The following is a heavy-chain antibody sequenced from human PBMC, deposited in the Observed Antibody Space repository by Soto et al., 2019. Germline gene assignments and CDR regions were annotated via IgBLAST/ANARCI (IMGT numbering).Heavy chain of an antibody. V-gene: IGHV3-23*01. CDR1: GFTFSSYA. J-gene: IGHJ4*02. CDR3: ARDRERDAWYEDY. D-gene: IGHD6-13*01. CDR2: ISGRDGST. Sequence: EVQLLESGGGLVQPGGSLRLSCVASGFTFSSYAMNWVRQAPGKGLEWVSVISGRDGSTYYADSVKGRFTISRDNSKNTLFLQMNSLRVEDTAVYYCARDRERDAWYEDYWGQGTLVTVSS.